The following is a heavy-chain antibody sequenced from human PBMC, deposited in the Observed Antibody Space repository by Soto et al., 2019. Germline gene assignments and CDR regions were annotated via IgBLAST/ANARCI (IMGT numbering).Heavy chain of an antibody. J-gene: IGHJ5*02. Sequence: GASVKVSCKASGYTFTSYYMHWVRQAPGQGLEWMGIINPSGGSTSYAKTFQGRVTMTRDTSTRPVYMELSSLRSEDTAVYYCARGVVVTEWSWFDPGGQGTLVTVYS. D-gene: IGHD2-15*01. CDR1: GYTFTSYY. CDR3: ARGVVVTEWSWFDP. CDR2: INPSGGST. V-gene: IGHV1-46*01.